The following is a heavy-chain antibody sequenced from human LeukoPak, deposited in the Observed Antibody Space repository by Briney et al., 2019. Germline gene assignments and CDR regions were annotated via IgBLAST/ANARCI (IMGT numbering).Heavy chain of an antibody. CDR2: IYPRDGST. Sequence: ASVKVSCKASGYTFTSNYIHWVRQAPGQGLEWMGMIYPRDGSTSYAQKFQGRVTITADESTSTAYMELSSLRSEDTAVYYCARERTNDFRLDYWGQGTLVTVSS. J-gene: IGHJ4*02. V-gene: IGHV1-46*01. CDR1: GYTFTSNY. D-gene: IGHD3-3*01. CDR3: ARERTNDFRLDY.